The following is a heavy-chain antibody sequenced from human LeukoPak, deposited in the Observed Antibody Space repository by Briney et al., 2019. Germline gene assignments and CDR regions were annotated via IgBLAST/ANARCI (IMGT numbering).Heavy chain of an antibody. D-gene: IGHD6-6*01. CDR2: ISYDGSNK. J-gene: IGHJ4*02. CDR1: GFTFSSYA. V-gene: IGHV3-30*04. CDR3: ARGNEQLAQN. Sequence: PGGSLRLSCAASGFTFSSYAMHWVRQAPGKGLEWVAVISYDGSNKYYADSVKGRFTISRDNSKNTLYLQMNSLRAEDTAVYYCARGNEQLAQNWGQGTLVTVSS.